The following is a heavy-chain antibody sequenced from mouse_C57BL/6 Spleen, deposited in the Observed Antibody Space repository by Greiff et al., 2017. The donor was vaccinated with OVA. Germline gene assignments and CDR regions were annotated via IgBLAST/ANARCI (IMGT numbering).Heavy chain of an antibody. CDR2: IRLKSDNYAT. D-gene: IGHD4-1*01. J-gene: IGHJ2*01. CDR1: GFTFSNYW. Sequence: EVKLVESGGGLVQPGGSMKLSCVASGFTFSNYWMNWVRQSPEKGLEWVAQIRLKSDNYATHYAESVKVRFTIPRYDSKSSVYLQMNDLRAEDTGIYYCTGPPNWAYWGQGTTLTVSS. CDR3: TGPPNWAY. V-gene: IGHV6-3*01.